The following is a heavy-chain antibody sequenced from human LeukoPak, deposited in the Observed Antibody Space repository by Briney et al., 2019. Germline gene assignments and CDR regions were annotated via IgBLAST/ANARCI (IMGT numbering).Heavy chain of an antibody. D-gene: IGHD5-24*01. CDR2: IKGDGSST. CDR3: GLEMATTIRDY. V-gene: IGHV3-74*01. CDR1: GFTFSGYW. J-gene: IGHJ4*02. Sequence: GGSLRLSCAASGFTFSGYWMHWVRQAPGKGLVWVSRIKGDGSSTSYADSVKGRFTISRDNAKNMLYLQMNSLRAEDTAVYYCGLEMATTIRDYWGQGTLVSVSP.